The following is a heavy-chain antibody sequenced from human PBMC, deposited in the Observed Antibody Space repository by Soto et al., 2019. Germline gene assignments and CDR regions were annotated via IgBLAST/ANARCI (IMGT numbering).Heavy chain of an antibody. Sequence: ASVKASCKFSGYTLTELSMHCVRHAPGKGLEWMGGFDPEDGETIYAQKFQGRVTMTEDTSTDTAYMELSSLRSEDTAVYYCATRYCSSTSCYGFDYWGQGTLVTVSS. CDR3: ATRYCSSTSCYGFDY. V-gene: IGHV1-24*01. D-gene: IGHD2-2*01. CDR1: GYTLTELS. CDR2: FDPEDGET. J-gene: IGHJ4*02.